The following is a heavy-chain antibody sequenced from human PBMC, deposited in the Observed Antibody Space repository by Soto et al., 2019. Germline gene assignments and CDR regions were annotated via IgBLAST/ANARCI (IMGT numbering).Heavy chain of an antibody. CDR3: ARADRYGSGSYHLYFDY. CDR2: IQSGGTT. CDR1: GFTFSSYA. V-gene: IGHV3-66*01. J-gene: IGHJ4*02. Sequence: GGSLRLSCAASGFTFSSYAMSWVRQAPGKGLEWVSAIQSGGTTYYADSVKGRFTISRDTSENTLHLQMDSLRVEDTAVYYCARADRYGSGSYHLYFDYWGRGTLVTVSS. D-gene: IGHD3-10*01.